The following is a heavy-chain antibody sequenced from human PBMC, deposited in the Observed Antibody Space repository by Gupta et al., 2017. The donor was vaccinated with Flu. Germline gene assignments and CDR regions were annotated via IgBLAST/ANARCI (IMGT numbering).Heavy chain of an antibody. D-gene: IGHD1-1*01. V-gene: IGHV3-33*01. J-gene: IGHJ4*02. Sequence: QVQPVESGGGVVQPGGSLGRSCAGSGFTLSTYGMHWVRQAPGKCLEWVALIWNDGKKNSVADSVKGRFTISRDNSKNMLYLQMNSLGAEDTAVYYCARGPWQIGTVTSLDHWGQGTLVTIS. CDR3: ARGPWQIGTVTSLDH. CDR1: GFTLSTYG. CDR2: IWNDGKKN.